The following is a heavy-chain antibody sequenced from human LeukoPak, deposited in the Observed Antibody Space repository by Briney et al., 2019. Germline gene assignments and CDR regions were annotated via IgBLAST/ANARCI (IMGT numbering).Heavy chain of an antibody. CDR3: ARQTGSGLFTLP. Sequence: SENLFLTCTVSGVYISSSNSYWGWIRQPPGKGLEWIGSIYYTGNTYYNASLKGRVTISIDTSKNQISLRLTSVTATDTPMYYCARQTGSGLFTLPGGQGTLVSVSS. CDR2: IYYTGNT. D-gene: IGHD3/OR15-3a*01. CDR1: GVYISSSNSY. V-gene: IGHV4-39*01. J-gene: IGHJ4*02.